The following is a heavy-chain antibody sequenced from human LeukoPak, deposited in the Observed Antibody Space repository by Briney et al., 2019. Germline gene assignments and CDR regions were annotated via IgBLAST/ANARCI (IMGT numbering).Heavy chain of an antibody. D-gene: IGHD6-19*01. CDR1: GGSISSYY. Sequence: PSETLSLTCTVSGGSISSYYWSWIRQPAGKGLEWIGRIYTSGSTNYNPSLKSRVTMSVDTSKNQFSLKLSSVTAADTAVYYCARYVAVAGTPEKYNWFDPWGQGTLVTVSS. J-gene: IGHJ5*02. V-gene: IGHV4-4*07. CDR3: ARYVAVAGTPEKYNWFDP. CDR2: IYTSGST.